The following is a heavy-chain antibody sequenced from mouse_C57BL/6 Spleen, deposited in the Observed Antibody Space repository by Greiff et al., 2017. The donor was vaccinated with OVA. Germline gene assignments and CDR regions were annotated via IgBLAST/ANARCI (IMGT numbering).Heavy chain of an antibody. V-gene: IGHV2-6-1*01. CDR1: GFSLTSYG. CDR3: ARHIKSSYGYFDV. J-gene: IGHJ1*03. CDR2: IWSDGST. D-gene: IGHD1-1*01. Sequence: VQLQQSGPGLVAPSQSLSITCTVSGFSLTSYGVHWVRQPPGKGLEWLVVIWSDGSTTYNSALKSRLSISKDNSKSQVFLKMNSLQTDDTAMYYCARHIKSSYGYFDVWGTGTTVTVSS.